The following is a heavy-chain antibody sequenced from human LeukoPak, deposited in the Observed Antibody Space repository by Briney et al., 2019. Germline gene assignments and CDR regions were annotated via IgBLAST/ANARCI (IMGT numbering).Heavy chain of an antibody. CDR2: IWYDGSNK. Sequence: GGSLRLSCAASGFTFSSYGMHWVRQAPGKGLEWVAFIWYDGSNKYYSDSVKGRFTISRDNSKNTLYLQMNSLRAEDTAVYYCAKDLAVAGYFDYWGQGTLVTVSS. CDR1: GFTFSSYG. V-gene: IGHV3-30*02. J-gene: IGHJ4*02. CDR3: AKDLAVAGYFDY. D-gene: IGHD6-19*01.